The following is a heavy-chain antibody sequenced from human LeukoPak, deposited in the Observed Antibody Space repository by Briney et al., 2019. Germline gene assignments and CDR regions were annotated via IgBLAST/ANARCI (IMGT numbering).Heavy chain of an antibody. Sequence: SETLSLTCTVSGGSISSYYWSWIRQPPGKGLEWIGYIYYSGSTYYNPSLKSLVTISVDTSKNQFSLKLSSVTAADTAVYYCAAGVRGVTNYWGQGTLVTVSS. CDR3: AAGVRGVTNY. D-gene: IGHD3-10*01. CDR2: IYYSGST. V-gene: IGHV4-59*06. J-gene: IGHJ4*02. CDR1: GGSISSYY.